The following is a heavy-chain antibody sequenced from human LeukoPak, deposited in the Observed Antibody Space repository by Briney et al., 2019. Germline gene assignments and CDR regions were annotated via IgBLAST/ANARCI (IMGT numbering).Heavy chain of an antibody. CDR3: AGGNPGGMDV. D-gene: IGHD4-23*01. CDR2: IYYSGST. CDR1: GGSISSGGYY. Sequence: PSETLSLTCTVSGGSISSGGYYWSWIRQHPGKGLEWIGYIYYSGSTYYNPSLKSRVTISVDTSKNQFSLKLSSVTAADTAVCYCAGGNPGGMDVWGQGTTVTVSS. J-gene: IGHJ6*02. V-gene: IGHV4-31*03.